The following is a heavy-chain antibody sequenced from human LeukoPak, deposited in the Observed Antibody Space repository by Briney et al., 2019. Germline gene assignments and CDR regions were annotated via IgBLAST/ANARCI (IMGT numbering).Heavy chain of an antibody. D-gene: IGHD4-17*01. CDR2: ISSSSSYT. CDR1: GFTFSDYY. CDR3: ARDFRGYGDYYFDY. J-gene: IGHJ4*02. V-gene: IGHV3-11*06. Sequence: GGSLRLSCAASGFTFSDYYTSWIRQAPGKGLEWVSYISSSSSYTNYADPVKGRFTISRDNAKNSLYLQMNSLRAEDTAVYYCARDFRGYGDYYFDYWGQGTLVTVSS.